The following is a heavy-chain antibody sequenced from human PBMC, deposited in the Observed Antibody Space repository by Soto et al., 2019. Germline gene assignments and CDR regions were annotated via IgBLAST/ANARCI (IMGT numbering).Heavy chain of an antibody. CDR2: IKSKTDGGTT. J-gene: IGHJ3*02. CDR1: GFTFRNAW. D-gene: IGHD2-21*01. Sequence: GGSLRLSCAASGFTFRNAWMTWVRQAQGKGLECVGRIKSKTDGGTTDYAAPVKGRFTVSRDDSKNTLFLQMNSLKTEDTAVYFCSTIEMNIPHAFDIWGQGTMVTVSS. V-gene: IGHV3-15*01. CDR3: STIEMNIPHAFDI.